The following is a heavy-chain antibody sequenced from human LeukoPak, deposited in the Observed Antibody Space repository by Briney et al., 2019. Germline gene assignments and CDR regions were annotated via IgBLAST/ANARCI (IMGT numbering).Heavy chain of an antibody. D-gene: IGHD1-26*01. CDR2: INPNSGGT. Sequence: GASVKVSCNAAGYTFTGYYMHWVRQAPGQGLEWMGWINPNSGGTNYAQKFQGRVTMTRDTAISTAYMELSRLRSDDTAVYYCARGEWELLRAFDIWGQGTMVTVSS. CDR3: ARGEWELLRAFDI. CDR1: GYTFTGYY. J-gene: IGHJ3*02. V-gene: IGHV1-2*02.